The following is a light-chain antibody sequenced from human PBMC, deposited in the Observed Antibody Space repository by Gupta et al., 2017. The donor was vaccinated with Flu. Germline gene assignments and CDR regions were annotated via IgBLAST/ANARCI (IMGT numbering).Light chain of an antibody. CDR1: QSLLHSNGYKF. CDR3: KKALQTPRT. CDR2: VVS. V-gene: IGKV2-28*01. Sequence: DIVMTQSPLSLPVTPGEPASISCRSSQSLLHSNGYKFLDWYLQKPGQSPQLLIYVVSKRASGVPDRFSGSGSGKDFTLKISRVEAEDVGIYYCKKALQTPRTFGQGTKVEIK. J-gene: IGKJ1*01.